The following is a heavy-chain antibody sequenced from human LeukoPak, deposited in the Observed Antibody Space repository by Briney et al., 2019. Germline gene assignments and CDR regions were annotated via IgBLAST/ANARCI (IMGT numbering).Heavy chain of an antibody. CDR2: ISDSGSNT. CDR3: AKIRGYSYGYGDY. Sequence: GGSLRLSCVASEFTFSTYAMSWVRQAPGKGLEWVSDISDSGSNTYYADSVKGRFTISRDNSKNTLYLQMSSLRAEDTAVYFCAKIRGYSYGYGDYWGQGTLVTVSS. D-gene: IGHD5-18*01. CDR1: EFTFSTYA. V-gene: IGHV3-23*01. J-gene: IGHJ4*02.